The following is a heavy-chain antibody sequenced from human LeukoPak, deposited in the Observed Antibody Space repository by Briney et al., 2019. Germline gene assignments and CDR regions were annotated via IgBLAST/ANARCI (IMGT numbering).Heavy chain of an antibody. CDR3: ARSRGPWWNGRTFDI. V-gene: IGHV3-30-3*01. CDR1: GFTFSSYA. CDR2: ISYDGSNK. D-gene: IGHD2-15*01. J-gene: IGHJ3*02. Sequence: PGGSLRLSCAASGFTFSSYAMHWVRQAPGKGLEWVAVISYDGSNKYYADSVKGRFTISRDNSKNTLYLQMNSLRAEDTAVYYCARSRGPWWNGRTFDIWGQGTMVTVSS.